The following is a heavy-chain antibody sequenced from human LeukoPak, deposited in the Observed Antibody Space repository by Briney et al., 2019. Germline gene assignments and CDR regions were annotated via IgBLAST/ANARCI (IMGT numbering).Heavy chain of an antibody. CDR3: ARQVGATPRDYYYYYMDV. Sequence: SETLSLTCTVSGGSISSYYWSWIRQPPGKGLEWIGYIYTSGSTNYNPSLKSRVTISVDTSKNQFSLKLSSVTAADTAVYYCARQVGATPRDYYYYYMDVWGKGTTVTVSS. CDR2: IYTSGST. CDR1: GGSISSYY. D-gene: IGHD1-26*01. V-gene: IGHV4-4*09. J-gene: IGHJ6*03.